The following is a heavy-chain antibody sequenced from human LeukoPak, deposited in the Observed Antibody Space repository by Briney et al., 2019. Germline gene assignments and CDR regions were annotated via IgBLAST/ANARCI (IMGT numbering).Heavy chain of an antibody. Sequence: SETLSLTCTVSGGSISTGSNYWGWIRQPPGKGLEWIGSIYYSGSTYYNPSLKSRVTISVDTSKNQFSLKLSPVTAADTAVYYCARDRGSQPFIDYWGQGTLVTVSS. V-gene: IGHV4-39*07. CDR3: ARDRGSQPFIDY. J-gene: IGHJ4*02. CDR2: IYYSGST. D-gene: IGHD1-26*01. CDR1: GGSISTGSNY.